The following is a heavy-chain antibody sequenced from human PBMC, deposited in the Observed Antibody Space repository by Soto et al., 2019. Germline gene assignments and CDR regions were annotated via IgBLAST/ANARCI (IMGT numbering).Heavy chain of an antibody. Sequence: SETLSLTCAVYGGSFSGYYWSWIRQPPGKGLEWIGEINHSGSTNYNPSLKSRVTISVDTSKNQFSLKLSSVTAADTAVYYCARGPNLYYGSGRIDYWGQGTLVTVSS. CDR2: INHSGST. CDR3: ARGPNLYYGSGRIDY. D-gene: IGHD3-10*01. CDR1: GGSFSGYY. V-gene: IGHV4-34*01. J-gene: IGHJ4*02.